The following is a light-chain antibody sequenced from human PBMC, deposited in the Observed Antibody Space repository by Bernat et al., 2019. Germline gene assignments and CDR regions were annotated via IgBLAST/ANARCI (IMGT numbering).Light chain of an antibody. V-gene: IGKV1-5*03. J-gene: IGKJ1*01. Sequence: QMTQSPSTLSASVGDRVTITCRASHSVSRWVAWYQQKPGRAPTLLIHMASNLESGVSSRFRGSGSGTEYTLTISSLQPDDFATYYCQQYNSYWTFGQGTKVEIK. CDR2: MAS. CDR1: HSVSRW. CDR3: QQYNSYWT.